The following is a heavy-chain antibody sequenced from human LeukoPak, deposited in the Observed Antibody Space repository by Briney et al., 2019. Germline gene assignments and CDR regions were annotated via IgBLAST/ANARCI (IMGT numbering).Heavy chain of an antibody. J-gene: IGHJ3*02. V-gene: IGHV3-74*01. Sequence: PGGSLRLSCAASGFTFSSFWMHWVRQAPGKGLVGVSRINSDGSSTSYADSVKGRFTISRDNAKNTLYLQMNSLRAEDTAVYYCASRHYDSSGYYAAFDIWGQGTMVTVSS. D-gene: IGHD3-22*01. CDR2: INSDGSST. CDR3: ASRHYDSSGYYAAFDI. CDR1: GFTFSSFW.